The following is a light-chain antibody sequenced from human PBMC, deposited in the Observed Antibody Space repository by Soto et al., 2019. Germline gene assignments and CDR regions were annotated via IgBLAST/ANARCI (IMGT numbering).Light chain of an antibody. V-gene: IGLV6-57*01. CDR1: SGSIASNY. CDR3: QSYDSSNLV. J-gene: IGLJ2*01. Sequence: NFMLTQPHSVSESPVKTVTISCTRSSGSIASNYVQWYQQRPGSSPTTVIYEDNQRPSGVPDRFSGSIDSSSNSASLTISGLKTEDEDDYYCQSYDSSNLVFGGGTKVTVL. CDR2: EDN.